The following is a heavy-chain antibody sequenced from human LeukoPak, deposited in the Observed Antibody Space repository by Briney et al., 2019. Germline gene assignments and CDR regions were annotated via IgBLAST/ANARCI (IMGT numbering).Heavy chain of an antibody. J-gene: IGHJ4*02. CDR2: FDPEDGET. Sequence: ASVKVSCKVSGYTLTELSMHWVRQAPGKGLEWMGGFDPEDGETIYAQKFQGRVTMTRNTSISTAYMELSSLRSEDTAVYYCARGRWGSSGYYSLLDYWGQGTLVTVSS. CDR3: ARGRWGSSGYYSLLDY. CDR1: GYTLTELS. V-gene: IGHV1-24*01. D-gene: IGHD3-22*01.